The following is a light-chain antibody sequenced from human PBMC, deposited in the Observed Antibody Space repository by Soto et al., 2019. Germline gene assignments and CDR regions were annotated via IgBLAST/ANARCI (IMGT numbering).Light chain of an antibody. CDR1: QTISSW. CDR2: DAS. J-gene: IGKJ1*01. Sequence: DIQMTQSPSTLSGSVGDRVTITCRASQTISSWLAWYQQKPGKAPKLLIYDASSLESGVPSRFSGSGSGTEFTLTISSLQPDDFATYYCQQYNSYSGWTFGQGTKVEIK. CDR3: QQYNSYSGWT. V-gene: IGKV1-5*01.